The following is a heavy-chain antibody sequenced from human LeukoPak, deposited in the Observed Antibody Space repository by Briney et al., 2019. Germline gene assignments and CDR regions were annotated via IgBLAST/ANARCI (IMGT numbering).Heavy chain of an antibody. J-gene: IGHJ2*01. Sequence: PSETLSLTCTVSGGSISSSSYYWGWIRQPPGKGLEWIGSIYYSGSTYYNPSLKSRVTISVDTSKNPFSLKLSSVTAADTAVYYCARDYDSSGYYHRGWYFDLWGRGTLVTVSS. D-gene: IGHD3-22*01. CDR3: ARDYDSSGYYHRGWYFDL. CDR1: GGSISSSSYY. CDR2: IYYSGST. V-gene: IGHV4-39*02.